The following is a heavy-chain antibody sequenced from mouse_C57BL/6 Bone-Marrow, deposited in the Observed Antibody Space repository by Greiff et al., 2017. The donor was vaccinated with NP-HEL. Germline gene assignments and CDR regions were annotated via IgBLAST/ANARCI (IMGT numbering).Heavy chain of an antibody. CDR3: AREGGLYGGYWNY. D-gene: IGHD2-3*01. J-gene: IGHJ2*01. CDR1: GYTFTSYW. V-gene: IGHV1-69*01. Sequence: QVQLKQPGAELVMPGASVKLSCKASGYTFTSYWMHWVKQSPGQGLEWIGEIDPSDSYTNYNQKFKGKATLTVDKSSSTAYMQLSSLTSEDSAVYYCAREGGLYGGYWNYWGQGTTLTVTA. CDR2: IDPSDSYT.